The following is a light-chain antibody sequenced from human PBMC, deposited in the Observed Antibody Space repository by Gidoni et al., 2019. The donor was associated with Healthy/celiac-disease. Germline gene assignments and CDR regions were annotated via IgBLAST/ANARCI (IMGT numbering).Light chain of an antibody. V-gene: IGLV2-8*01. J-gene: IGLJ2*01. CDR3: SSYAGSNNFVV. CDR1: SSDVGGYNY. CDR2: EVS. Sequence: QSALTQPPPAPGSPGQSVTISCPGTSSDVGGYNYVSWYQQHPGKAPKLMIYEVSKRPSGVPDRFSGSKSGNTASLTVSGLQAEDEADYYCSSYAGSNNFVVFGGGTKLTVL.